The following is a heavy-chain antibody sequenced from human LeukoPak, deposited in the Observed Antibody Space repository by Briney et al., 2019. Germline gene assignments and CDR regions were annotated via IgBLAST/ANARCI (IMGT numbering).Heavy chain of an antibody. D-gene: IGHD6-25*01. CDR1: GVSVSSTNW. CDR2: VHLDGRT. J-gene: IGHJ4*02. CDR3: AREGGFYRPLDY. V-gene: IGHV4-4*02. Sequence: SETLSLTCGVSGVSVSSTNWWTWIRQPPGKGLEWIGEVHLDGRTNFNPSLKSRLTMSVDLSENHVSLKLTSVTAADPAVYYCAREGGFYRPLDYSGQGTLVTVSS.